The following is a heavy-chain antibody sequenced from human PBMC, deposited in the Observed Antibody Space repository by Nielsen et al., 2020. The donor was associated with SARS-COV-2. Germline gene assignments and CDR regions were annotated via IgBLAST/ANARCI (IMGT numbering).Heavy chain of an antibody. Sequence: SLKISCAASGFTFSSYAMHWVRQAPGKGLEWVAVISYDGSNKYYADSVKGRFTISRDNSKNTLYLQMNSLRAEDTAVYYCARGPESYDILTDYGMDVWGQGTTVTVSS. V-gene: IGHV3-30-3*01. CDR3: ARGPESYDILTDYGMDV. J-gene: IGHJ6*02. CDR2: ISYDGSNK. D-gene: IGHD3-9*01. CDR1: GFTFSSYA.